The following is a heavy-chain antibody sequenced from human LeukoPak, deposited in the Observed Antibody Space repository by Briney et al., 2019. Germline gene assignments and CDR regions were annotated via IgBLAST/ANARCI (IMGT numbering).Heavy chain of an antibody. D-gene: IGHD3-22*01. V-gene: IGHV4-39*01. Sequence: SETLSLTCTVSGGSISSSSYYWGWIRQPPGKGLEWIGSIYYSGSTYYNPSLKSRVTISVDTPKNQFSLKLSSVTAADTAVYYCARQIVVVIPGDFDYWGQGPLVTVSS. CDR2: IYYSGST. CDR3: ARQIVVVIPGDFDY. CDR1: GGSISSSSYY. J-gene: IGHJ4*02.